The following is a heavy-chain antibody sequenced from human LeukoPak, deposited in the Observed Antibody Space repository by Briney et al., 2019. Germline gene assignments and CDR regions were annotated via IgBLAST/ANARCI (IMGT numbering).Heavy chain of an antibody. CDR2: ISSRGSTT. V-gene: IGHV3-48*03. CDR3: ASTVARIGY. D-gene: IGHD4-23*01. Sequence: GRSPRLSCSASGLTFGSYDMTWFRHAPGKGLNGFSHISSRGSTTYYTASVKGRFTISRHKSKNSLYLQMNSLRAEDTAINYCASTVARIGYWGKGTLVTVAS. CDR1: GLTFGSYD. J-gene: IGHJ4*02.